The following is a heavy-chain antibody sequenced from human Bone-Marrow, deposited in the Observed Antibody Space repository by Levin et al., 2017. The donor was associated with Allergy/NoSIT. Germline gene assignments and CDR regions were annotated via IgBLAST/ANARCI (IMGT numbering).Heavy chain of an antibody. CDR3: AKGNLVIPAAVFSDY. CDR2: ISGSGGST. D-gene: IGHD2-2*01. V-gene: IGHV3-23*01. CDR1: GFTFRFNA. J-gene: IGHJ4*02. Sequence: PGGSLRLSCAASGFTFRFNAMTWVRQAPGKGLEWVSTISGSGGSTYYADSVKGRFTISRDNSKNTLYLQTNSLRAEDTAVYYCAKGNLVIPAAVFSDYWGQGTLVTVSS.